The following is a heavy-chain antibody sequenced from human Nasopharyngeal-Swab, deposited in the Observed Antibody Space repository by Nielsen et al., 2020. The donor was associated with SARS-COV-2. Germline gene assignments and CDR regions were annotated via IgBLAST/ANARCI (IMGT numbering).Heavy chain of an antibody. CDR1: GFTFSSYA. J-gene: IGHJ3*02. CDR3: AADPAHFSFWMDAFDI. D-gene: IGHD2/OR15-2a*01. Sequence: GESLKISCSASGFTFSSYAMHWVRQAPGKGLEYVSAISSNGGSTYYADSVKGRFTISRDNSKNTLYLQMSSLRAEDTAVYYCAADPAHFSFWMDAFDIWGQGTMVTVSS. CDR2: ISSNGGST. V-gene: IGHV3-64D*06.